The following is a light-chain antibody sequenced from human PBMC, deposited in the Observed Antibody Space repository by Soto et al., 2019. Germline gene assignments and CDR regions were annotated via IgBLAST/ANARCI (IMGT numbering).Light chain of an antibody. V-gene: IGKV1-5*01. CDR1: QNVNNW. CDR2: DAS. CDR3: QHYENWPPMT. J-gene: IGKJ5*01. Sequence: DIQMTQFPSALSASVGDRVTITCRASQNVNNWLAWYQHKPGKAPQLLIYDASTRASGVPARFSGSGSGTEFTLTISSLQSEDFAVYYCQHYENWPPMTFGQGTRLEIK.